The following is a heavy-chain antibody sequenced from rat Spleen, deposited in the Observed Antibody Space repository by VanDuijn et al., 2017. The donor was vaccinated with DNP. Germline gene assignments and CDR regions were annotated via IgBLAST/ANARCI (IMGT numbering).Heavy chain of an antibody. CDR2: ITNTGGGT. Sequence: EVQLVESGGGLVQPGRSLKLSCVASGFTFKNSWMTWIRQAPGKGLEWVSSITNTGGGTYYPDSVKGRFIMSRDNAKSTLYLQMNSLRSEDTATYYCTRDGPPYYGVPFDYWGQGVMVTVSS. V-gene: IGHV5-31*01. J-gene: IGHJ2*01. CDR1: GFTFKNSW. CDR3: TRDGPPYYGVPFDY. D-gene: IGHD1-7*01.